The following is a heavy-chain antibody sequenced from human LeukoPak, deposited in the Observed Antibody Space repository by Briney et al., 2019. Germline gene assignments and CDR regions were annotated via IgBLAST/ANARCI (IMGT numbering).Heavy chain of an antibody. CDR2: IYYGGST. CDR3: ARPYNDILTGYYLGNWFDP. J-gene: IGHJ5*02. D-gene: IGHD3-9*01. V-gene: IGHV4-39*01. CDR1: GGSISSSSYY. Sequence: SETLSLTCTVSGGSISSSSYYWGWIRQPPGKGLEWVGSIYYGGSTYYNPSLQSRVTISVDTSKNQFSLKLSSVTAADTAVYYCARPYNDILTGYYLGNWFDPWGQGTLVTVSS.